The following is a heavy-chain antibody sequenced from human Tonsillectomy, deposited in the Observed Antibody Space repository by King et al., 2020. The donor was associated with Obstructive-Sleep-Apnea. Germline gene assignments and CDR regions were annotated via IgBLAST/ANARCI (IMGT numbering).Heavy chain of an antibody. CDR2: IYVGDSHT. Sequence: VQLVESGAEVKKPGESLKISCTTSGSTSSDYWVDWVRQMPGKGLEWMGMIYVGDSHTRYSPSFQGQVTFSVDKSISTAYLQWSSLKASDTAIYYCARVKMTTGHSFDYWGQGTLVTVSS. D-gene: IGHD4-17*01. CDR1: GSTSSDYW. CDR3: ARVKMTTGHSFDY. J-gene: IGHJ4*02. V-gene: IGHV5-51*01.